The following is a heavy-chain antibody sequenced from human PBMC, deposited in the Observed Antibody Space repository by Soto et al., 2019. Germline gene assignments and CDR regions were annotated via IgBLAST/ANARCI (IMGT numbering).Heavy chain of an antibody. CDR1: GGTISSWY. V-gene: IGHV4-59*08. CDR2: IYYSGST. Sequence: SETLSLTCTVSGGTISSWYWSWIRQPPGKGLEWIGYIYYSGSTNCNPSPKSRVTISVDTSKNQFSLKLSSVTAADTAVYYCAGRYGSAIDYWGQGTLVTVSS. J-gene: IGHJ4*02. CDR3: AGRYGSAIDY. D-gene: IGHD1-26*01.